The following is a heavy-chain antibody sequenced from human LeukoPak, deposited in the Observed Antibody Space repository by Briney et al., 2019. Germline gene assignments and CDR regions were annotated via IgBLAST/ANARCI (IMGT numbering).Heavy chain of an antibody. CDR2: IRSSGSII. D-gene: IGHD2-2*01. CDR3: AKSLRSSSTSCYDY. CDR1: RFTFSDYD. V-gene: IGHV3-11*01. Sequence: GGSLRLSCAASRFTFSDYDMSWIRQAPGKGLEWVSYIRSSGSIIYYADSVKGRFTISRDNAKNSLYLQMNSLRAEDTAVYYCAKSLRSSSTSCYDYWGQGTLVTVSS. J-gene: IGHJ4*02.